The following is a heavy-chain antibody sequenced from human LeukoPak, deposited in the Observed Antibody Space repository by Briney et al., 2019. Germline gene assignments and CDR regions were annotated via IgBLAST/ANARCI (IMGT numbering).Heavy chain of an antibody. CDR1: GFTFSSYS. D-gene: IGHD2-15*01. V-gene: IGHV4-59*04. CDR2: IHGTGNT. CDR3: ASGSGHLFDD. J-gene: IGHJ4*02. Sequence: GSLRLSCAASGFTFSSYSMNWVRQAPGKGLEWIASIHGTGNTYYNPPLKSRVTMSLDTSKNHFSLTLRSVTAADTAVYFCASGSGHLFDDWGQGTLVTVSS.